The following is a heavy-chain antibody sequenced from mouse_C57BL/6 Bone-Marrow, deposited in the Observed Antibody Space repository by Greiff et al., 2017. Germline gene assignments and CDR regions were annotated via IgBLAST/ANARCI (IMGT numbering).Heavy chain of an antibody. J-gene: IGHJ2*01. Sequence: QVQLQQPGAELVKPGASVKLSCKASGYTFTSYWMHWVKQRPGQGLEWIGMIHPNSGSTNYNEKFKSKATLTVDKSSSTAYMQLSSLTSVDSAVYYCARRLYYGVWFDYWGQGTTLTVSS. CDR2: IHPNSGST. CDR3: ARRLYYGVWFDY. CDR1: GYTFTSYW. D-gene: IGHD1-1*01. V-gene: IGHV1-64*01.